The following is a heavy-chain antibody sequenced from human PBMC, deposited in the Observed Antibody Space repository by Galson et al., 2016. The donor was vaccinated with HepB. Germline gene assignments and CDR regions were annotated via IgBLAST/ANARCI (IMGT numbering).Heavy chain of an antibody. CDR3: ARCSRSSAYYYYGMDV. CDR2: MYYSGST. J-gene: IGHJ6*02. CDR1: GGSISSSSYY. D-gene: IGHD6-6*01. V-gene: IGHV4-39*07. Sequence: SLTCTVSGGSISSSSYYWGWIRQPPGKGLEWIGSMYYSGSTDYNPSLESRVTISVDTSKNQFSLKLSSVTAADTAVYYCARCSRSSAYYYYGMDVWGQGTTVIVSS.